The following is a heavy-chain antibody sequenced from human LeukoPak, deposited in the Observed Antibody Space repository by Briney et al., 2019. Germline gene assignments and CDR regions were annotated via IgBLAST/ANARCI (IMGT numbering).Heavy chain of an antibody. Sequence: PSETLSLTCTVSGGSISSSSYYWGWIRQPPGKGLEWIGSIYYSGSTYYNPSLKSRVTISVDTSKNQFSLKLSSVTAADTAVYYCARHYYDSSGWVDYWGQGTLVTVSS. CDR2: IYYSGST. D-gene: IGHD3-22*01. V-gene: IGHV4-39*07. CDR3: ARHYYDSSGWVDY. CDR1: GGSISSSSYY. J-gene: IGHJ4*02.